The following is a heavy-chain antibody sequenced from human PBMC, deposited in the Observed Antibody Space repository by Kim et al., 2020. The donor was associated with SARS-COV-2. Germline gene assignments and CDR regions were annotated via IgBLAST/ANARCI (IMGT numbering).Heavy chain of an antibody. J-gene: IGHJ4*02. D-gene: IGHD2-2*01. CDR2: INHSGST. V-gene: IGHV4-34*01. CDR3: TRGPGSTSD. CDR1: GGSFSTYY. Sequence: SETLSLTCAIYGGSFSTYYWSWIRQTPGKGLEWIGEINHSGSTNYNPSRKSRVTISIDTSKNQFSLRLSSVTAADTAVYYCTRGPGSTSDWGQGTQVTVSS.